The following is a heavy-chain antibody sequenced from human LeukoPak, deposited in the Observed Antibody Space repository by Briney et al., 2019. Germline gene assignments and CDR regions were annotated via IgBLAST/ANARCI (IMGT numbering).Heavy chain of an antibody. J-gene: IGHJ4*02. CDR3: AKGNTMIVVVSDY. V-gene: IGHV3-23*01. CDR2: ISGSGGST. CDR1: GFTFISYA. Sequence: GGSLRLSCAASGFTFISYAMSWVRQAPGKGLEWVSAISGSGGSTYYADSVKGRFTISRDNSKNTLYLQMNSLRAEDTAVYYCAKGNTMIVVVSDYWGQGTLVTVSS. D-gene: IGHD3-22*01.